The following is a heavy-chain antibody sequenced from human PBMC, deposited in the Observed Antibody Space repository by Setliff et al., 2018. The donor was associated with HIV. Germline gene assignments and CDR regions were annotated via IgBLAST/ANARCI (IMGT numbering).Heavy chain of an antibody. J-gene: IGHJ4*02. CDR1: GASISNSNSY. D-gene: IGHD5-18*01. V-gene: IGHV4-39*01. CDR2: VYQSGST. CDR3: ARTLRAAAMGYFDY. Sequence: PSETLSLTCTVYGASISNSNSYWGWIRQPPGKRLEWLGSVYQSGSTSYNPSLSSRLTISVDTSKNQVSLRLSSVTAADTAVYYCARTLRAAAMGYFDYWGQGTLVTVSS.